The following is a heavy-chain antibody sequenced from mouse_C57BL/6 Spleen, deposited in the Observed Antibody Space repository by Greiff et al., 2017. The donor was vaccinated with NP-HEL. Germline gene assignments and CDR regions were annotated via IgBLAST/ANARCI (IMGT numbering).Heavy chain of an antibody. D-gene: IGHD1-1*01. V-gene: IGHV1-69*01. CDR2: IDPSDSYT. J-gene: IGHJ4*01. CDR1: GYTFTSYW. CDR3: ARRNGSNYRNYAMDY. Sequence: QVQLQQPGAELVMPGASVKLSCKASGYTFTSYWMHWVKQRPGQGLEWIGEIDPSDSYTNYNQKFKGKSTLTVDKSSSTAYMQLSILTSEDSAVYYCARRNGSNYRNYAMDYWGQGTSVTVSS.